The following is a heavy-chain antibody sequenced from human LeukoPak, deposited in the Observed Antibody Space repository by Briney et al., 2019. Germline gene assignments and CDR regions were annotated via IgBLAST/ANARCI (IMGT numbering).Heavy chain of an antibody. V-gene: IGHV3-49*04. CDR3: TTGFEGYCSSTSCSTTDY. Sequence: QTGGSLRLSCTTSGFTFGDYAMTWVRQAPGKGLEWVGFIRSKAYGGTTDYAAPVKGRFTISRDDSKNTLYLQMNSLKTEDTAVYYCTTGFEGYCSSTSCSTTDYWGQGTLVTVSS. CDR1: GFTFGDYA. D-gene: IGHD2-2*01. J-gene: IGHJ4*02. CDR2: IRSKAYGGTT.